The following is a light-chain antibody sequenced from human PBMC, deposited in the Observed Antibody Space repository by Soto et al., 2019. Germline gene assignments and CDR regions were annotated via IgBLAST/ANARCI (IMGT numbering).Light chain of an antibody. J-gene: IGLJ1*01. CDR3: ATWDDRLNGDV. CDR2: GNS. Sequence: QSVLTQPPSVSGAPGQRVTISCTGSSSNIGAGYDVHWYQQLPGTAPKLLIYGNSNRPSRVPDRFSGSKSGTSASLAITGVEAEDEADYYCATWDDRLNGDVFGSGTKLTVL. CDR1: SSNIGAGYD. V-gene: IGLV1-40*01.